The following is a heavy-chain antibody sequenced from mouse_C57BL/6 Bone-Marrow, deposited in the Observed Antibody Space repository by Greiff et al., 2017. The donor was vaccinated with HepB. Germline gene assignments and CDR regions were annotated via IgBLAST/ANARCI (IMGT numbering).Heavy chain of an antibody. Sequence: EVMLVESGGDLVKPGGSLKLSCAASGFTFSSYGMSWVRQTPDKRLEWVATISSGGSYTYYPDSVKGRFTISRDNAKNTLYLQMSSLKSEDTAMYYCASPLITTVVAFYAMDYWGQGTSVNVSS. D-gene: IGHD1-1*01. CDR1: GFTFSSYG. J-gene: IGHJ4*01. CDR3: ASPLITTVVAFYAMDY. CDR2: ISSGGSYT. V-gene: IGHV5-6*02.